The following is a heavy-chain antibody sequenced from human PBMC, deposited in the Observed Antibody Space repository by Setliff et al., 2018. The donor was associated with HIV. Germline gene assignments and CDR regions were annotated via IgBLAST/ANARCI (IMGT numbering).Heavy chain of an antibody. CDR2: IYYIGNT. CDR1: GGSISSGSYY. J-gene: IGHJ3*02. CDR3: ARVPRITTLRNAFDI. V-gene: IGHV4-31*03. D-gene: IGHD3-3*01. Sequence: SETLSLTCTVSGGSISSGSYYWSWIRQPAGKGLDWIGNIYYIGNTDYNPSLKSRVTISIDTSKNQFSLKLSSVTAADTAIYYCARVPRITTLRNAFDIWGQGTMVTVSS.